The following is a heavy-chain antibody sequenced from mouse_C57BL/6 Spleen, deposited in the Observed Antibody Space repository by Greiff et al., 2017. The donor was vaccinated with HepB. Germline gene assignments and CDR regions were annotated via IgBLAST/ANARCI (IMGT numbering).Heavy chain of an antibody. V-gene: IGHV1-26*01. CDR1: GYTFTDYY. CDR3: ARPSYSNFAY. Sequence: VQLQQSGPELVKPGASVKISCKASGYTFTDYYMNWVKQSHGKSLEWIGDINTNNGGTSYNQKFKGKATLTVDKSSSTAYMELRSLTSEDSAVYYCARPSYSNFAYWGQGTLVTVSA. CDR2: INTNNGGT. J-gene: IGHJ3*01. D-gene: IGHD2-5*01.